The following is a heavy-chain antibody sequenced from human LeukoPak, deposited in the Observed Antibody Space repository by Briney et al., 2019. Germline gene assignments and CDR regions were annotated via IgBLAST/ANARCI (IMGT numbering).Heavy chain of an antibody. J-gene: IGHJ3*02. V-gene: IGHV3-7*01. CDR2: IKQDGSEK. Sequence: GGSLRLSCAASGFTVSSNYMTWVRQAPGKGLEWVANIKQDGSEKYYVDSVKGRFTISRDNAKSSLYLQMNSLRAEDTAVYHCARDHRGYLTTDAFDIWGQGTMVTVSS. CDR1: GFTVSSNY. D-gene: IGHD5-18*01. CDR3: ARDHRGYLTTDAFDI.